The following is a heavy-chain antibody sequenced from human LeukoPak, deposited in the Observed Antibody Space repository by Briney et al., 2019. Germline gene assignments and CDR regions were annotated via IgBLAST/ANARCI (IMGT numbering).Heavy chain of an antibody. Sequence: PGRSLRLSCAASGFTFSSYGMHWVRQAPGKGLEWVAVIWYDGSNKYYADSVKGRFTISRDNSKNTLYLQMNSLRAEDTAVYYCAKDGGSPEDAFDIWGQGTMVTVSS. CDR3: AKDGGSPEDAFDI. V-gene: IGHV3-33*06. J-gene: IGHJ3*02. CDR1: GFTFSSYG. CDR2: IWYDGSNK. D-gene: IGHD3-16*01.